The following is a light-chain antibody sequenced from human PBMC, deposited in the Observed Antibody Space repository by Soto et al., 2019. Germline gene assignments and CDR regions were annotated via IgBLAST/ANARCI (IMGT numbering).Light chain of an antibody. Sequence: EIVLTQSPGTLSLSPGERATLSCRASQSVSSSYLAWYQQKPGQAPRLLIYGASSRATGIPDRFSGSGSGKDFTLTISRLETEDFAVYYCQQYGSSTYTFGQGTKLEIK. V-gene: IGKV3-20*01. J-gene: IGKJ2*01. CDR2: GAS. CDR3: QQYGSSTYT. CDR1: QSVSSSY.